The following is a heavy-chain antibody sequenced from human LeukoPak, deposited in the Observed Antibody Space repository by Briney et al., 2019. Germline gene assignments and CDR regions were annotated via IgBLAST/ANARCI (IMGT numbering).Heavy chain of an antibody. Sequence: PGGSPRLSCAASGFTFSSYAMSWVRQAPGKGLEWVSAISGSGGSTYYADSVKGRFTISRDNSKNTLYLQMNSLRAEDTAVYYCARTLYSDGSGYYATWGQGTLVTVSS. V-gene: IGHV3-23*01. J-gene: IGHJ5*02. D-gene: IGHD3-22*01. CDR1: GFTFSSYA. CDR2: ISGSGGST. CDR3: ARTLYSDGSGYYAT.